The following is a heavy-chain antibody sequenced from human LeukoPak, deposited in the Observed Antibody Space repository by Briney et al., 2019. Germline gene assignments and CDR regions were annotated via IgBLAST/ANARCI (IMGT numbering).Heavy chain of an antibody. CDR1: GFTFSSYT. Sequence: GGSLRLSCAASGFTFSSYTMHWVRQAPGKGLEWVAVISYDGSNKYYADSVKGRFTISRDNSKNTLYLQMNSLRAEDTAVYYCARAGGRVEYYFDYWGQGTLVTVSS. CDR2: ISYDGSNK. CDR3: ARAGGRVEYYFDY. D-gene: IGHD3/OR15-3a*01. J-gene: IGHJ4*02. V-gene: IGHV3-30-3*01.